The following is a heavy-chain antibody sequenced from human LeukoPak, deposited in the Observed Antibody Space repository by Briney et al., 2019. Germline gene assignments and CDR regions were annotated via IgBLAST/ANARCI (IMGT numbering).Heavy chain of an antibody. CDR2: IDPNSGDT. CDR3: ARGRQVGVRSSILEQY. D-gene: IGHD1-26*01. J-gene: IGHJ4*02. V-gene: IGHV1-2*06. Sequence: ASVKVSCEASGYTFIDYYMHWVRQAPGQGLEWMGHIDPNSGDTHYDQKFQGRVTMTTDTSIKASYMDLSSLTSDDTAMYYCARGRQVGVRSSILEQYWGRGTLVTVSS. CDR1: GYTFIDYY.